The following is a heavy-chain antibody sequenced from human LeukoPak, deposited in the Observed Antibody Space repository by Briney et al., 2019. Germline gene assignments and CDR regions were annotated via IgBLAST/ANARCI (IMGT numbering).Heavy chain of an antibody. CDR2: IYHSGST. Sequence: SETLSLTCAVSGGSISSGGYSWSWIRQPPGKGLEWIGYIYHSGSTYYNPSLKSRVTISVDRSKNQFSLKLSSVTAADTAVYYCAREVIGPYAFDIWGQGTMVTVSS. D-gene: IGHD3-22*01. J-gene: IGHJ3*02. CDR3: AREVIGPYAFDI. V-gene: IGHV4-30-2*01. CDR1: GGSISSGGYS.